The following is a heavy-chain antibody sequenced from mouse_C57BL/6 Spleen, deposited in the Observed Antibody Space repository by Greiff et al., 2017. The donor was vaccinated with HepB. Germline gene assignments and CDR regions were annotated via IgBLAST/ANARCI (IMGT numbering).Heavy chain of an antibody. CDR2: IIDGGSYT. CDR1: GFTFSSYA. V-gene: IGHV5-4*01. Sequence: EVKLVESGGGLVKPGGSLKLSCAASGFTFSSYAMSWVLQTPENRLEWGATIIDGGSYTYYPDNVKGRFTISRDNAKNNLYLQMSPLKSEDTAMYYCARERNGNYAIDYWGQGTSVTVSS. D-gene: IGHD2-1*01. J-gene: IGHJ4*01. CDR3: ARERNGNYAIDY.